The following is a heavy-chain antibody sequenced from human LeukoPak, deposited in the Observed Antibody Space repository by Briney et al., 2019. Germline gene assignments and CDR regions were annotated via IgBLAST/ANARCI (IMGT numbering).Heavy chain of an antibody. CDR1: GFTFSSYS. Sequence: GGSLRLSCAASGFTFSSYSMNWVRQAPGKGLEWVSSISSSSSYIYYADSVKGRFAISRDNAKNSLYLQMNSLSAEDTAVYYCARDFGGSSSGYWGQGTLVTVSS. J-gene: IGHJ4*02. CDR3: ARDFGGSSSGY. D-gene: IGHD6-6*01. V-gene: IGHV3-21*01. CDR2: ISSSSSYI.